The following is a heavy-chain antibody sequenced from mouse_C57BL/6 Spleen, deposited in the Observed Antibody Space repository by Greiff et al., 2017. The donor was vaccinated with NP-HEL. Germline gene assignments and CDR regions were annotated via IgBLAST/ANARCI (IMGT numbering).Heavy chain of an antibody. CDR3: ARWITAVFDY. D-gene: IGHD1-1*01. V-gene: IGHV1-50*01. Sequence: VQLQQSGAELVKPGASVTLSCKASGYTFTSYWMQWVKQRPGQGLEWIGELDPSDSYTNYNQKFKGTATLTVATFSSPAFMQLSSLTSEDSAGYYCARWITAVFDYWGQGTTLTVSS. J-gene: IGHJ2*01. CDR1: GYTFTSYW. CDR2: LDPSDSYT.